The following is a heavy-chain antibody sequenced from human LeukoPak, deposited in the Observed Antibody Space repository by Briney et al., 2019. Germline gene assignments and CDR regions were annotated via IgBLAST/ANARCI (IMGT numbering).Heavy chain of an antibody. J-gene: IGHJ3*02. D-gene: IGHD6-13*01. CDR2: ISSSGSTI. CDR1: GFTFSDYY. CDR3: ARTSSSWSDAFDI. V-gene: IGHV3-11*01. Sequence: GGSLRLSCAASGFTFSDYYMSWIRQAPGKGLEWVSYISSSGSTIYYADSVKGRFTISRDNAKNSLYLQMNSLRAEGTAVYYCARTSSSWSDAFDIWGQGTMVTVSS.